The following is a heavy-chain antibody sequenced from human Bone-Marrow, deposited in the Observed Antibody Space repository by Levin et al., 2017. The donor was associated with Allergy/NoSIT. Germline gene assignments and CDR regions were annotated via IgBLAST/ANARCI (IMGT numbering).Heavy chain of an antibody. CDR2: INSDGSST. J-gene: IGHJ6*03. D-gene: IGHD3-3*01. V-gene: IGHV3-74*01. CDR1: GFTFSSYW. Sequence: GGSLRLSCAASGFTFSSYWMHWVRQAPGKGLVWVSRINSDGSSTSYADSVKGRFTISRDNAKNTLYLQMNSLRAEDTAVYYCARGFRITIFGVVIRLHYYYYMDVWGKGTTVTVSS. CDR3: ARGFRITIFGVVIRLHYYYYMDV.